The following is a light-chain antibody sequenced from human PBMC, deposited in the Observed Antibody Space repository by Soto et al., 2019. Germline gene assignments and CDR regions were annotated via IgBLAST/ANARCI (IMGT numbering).Light chain of an antibody. CDR1: SSNIGAGYD. CDR2: GNS. Sequence: QAVVTQPPSVSGAPGQRVTTSCTGSSSNIGAGYDVHWYQQLPGTAPKLLIYGNSNRPSGVPDRFSGSKSGTSASLAITGLQAEDEADYYCQSYDSSLSGSYVVFGGGTKLTVL. V-gene: IGLV1-40*01. J-gene: IGLJ2*01. CDR3: QSYDSSLSGSYVV.